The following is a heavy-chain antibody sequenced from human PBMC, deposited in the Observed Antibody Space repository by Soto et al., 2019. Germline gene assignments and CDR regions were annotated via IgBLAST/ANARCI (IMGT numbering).Heavy chain of an antibody. CDR2: IYYSGST. CDR1: GGSISSGGYY. CDR3: ARECEYYDFWSGPFGFDP. J-gene: IGHJ5*02. V-gene: IGHV4-31*03. D-gene: IGHD3-3*01. Sequence: QVQLQESGPGLVKPSQTLSLTCTVSGGSISSGGYYWSWIRQHPGKGLEWIGYIYYSGSTYYNPSLKSRVTISVDTSKNQCSLKLSSVTAADTAVYYCARECEYYDFWSGPFGFDPWGQGTLVTVSS.